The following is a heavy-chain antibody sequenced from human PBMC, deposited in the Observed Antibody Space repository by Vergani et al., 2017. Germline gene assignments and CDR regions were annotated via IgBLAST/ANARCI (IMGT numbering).Heavy chain of an antibody. D-gene: IGHD1-1*01. CDR1: GGTFSSYT. J-gene: IGHJ4*02. V-gene: IGHV1-69*02. Sequence: QVQLVQSGAEVKKPGSSVKVSCKASGGTFSSYTISWVRQAPGQGLEWMGRIIPILGIANYAQKFQGRVTITAEKSTSTAYMELSSLRSEDTAVYYCASLKATTSQNFDYWGQGTLVTVSS. CDR2: IIPILGIA. CDR3: ASLKATTSQNFDY.